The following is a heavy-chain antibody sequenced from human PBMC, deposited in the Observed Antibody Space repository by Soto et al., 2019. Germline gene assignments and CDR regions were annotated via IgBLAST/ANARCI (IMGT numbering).Heavy chain of an antibody. V-gene: IGHV4-39*01. CDR2: IYYSGST. J-gene: IGHJ4*02. D-gene: IGHD2-2*01. CDR1: GGSISSSSYY. Sequence: SETLSLTCTVSGGSISSSSYYWGWIRQPPGKGLEWIGSIYYSGSTYYNPSLKSRVTISVDTSKNQFSLKLSSVTAADTAVYYCARHFKGWRSSTSYIFDYWGQGTLVTVSS. CDR3: ARHFKGWRSSTSYIFDY.